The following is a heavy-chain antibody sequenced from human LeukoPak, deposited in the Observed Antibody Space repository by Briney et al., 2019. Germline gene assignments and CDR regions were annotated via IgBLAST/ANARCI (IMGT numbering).Heavy chain of an antibody. CDR1: GFTFSNFW. CDR2: INADGRNI. D-gene: IGHD6-19*01. CDR3: VRDNIAVAGTGTFDY. V-gene: IGHV3-74*01. J-gene: IGHJ4*02. Sequence: GGSLRLSCAASGFTFSNFWMHWVRQAPGKGLVWVSRINADGRNINYADSVKGRFSISRDNAKSTLYLQMNSLTAEDTAVYYCVRDNIAVAGTGTFDYWGQGTLVTVSS.